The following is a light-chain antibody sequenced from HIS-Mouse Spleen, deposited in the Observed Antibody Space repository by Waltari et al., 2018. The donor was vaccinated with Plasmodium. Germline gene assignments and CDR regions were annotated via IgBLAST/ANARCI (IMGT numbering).Light chain of an antibody. CDR2: CAS. V-gene: IGKV3-15*01. Sequence: ELVMTQSTATLSVSPGEIATLSGRASQSVSSNLDWYQQKPGQAHRLLIYCASTRATGIPARFSGSGSGTEFTLTISSLQSEDFAVYYCQQYNNWSFTFGPGTKVDIK. CDR1: QSVSSN. J-gene: IGKJ3*01. CDR3: QQYNNWSFT.